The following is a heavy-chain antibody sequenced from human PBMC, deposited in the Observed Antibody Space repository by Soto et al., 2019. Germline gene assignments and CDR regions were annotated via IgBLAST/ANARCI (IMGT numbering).Heavy chain of an antibody. Sequence: EVQLVESGGGLVQPGGSLRLSCAASGFTFSDHYMDWVRQAPGKGLEWVGRTRNKANSYTTEYAASVKGRFTISRDDSKNSLYLQMNSLKTEDTAVYYCARSRKYQLLSYGMDVWGQGTTVTVSS. CDR2: TRNKANSYTT. V-gene: IGHV3-72*01. J-gene: IGHJ6*02. CDR3: ARSRKYQLLSYGMDV. CDR1: GFTFSDHY. D-gene: IGHD2-2*01.